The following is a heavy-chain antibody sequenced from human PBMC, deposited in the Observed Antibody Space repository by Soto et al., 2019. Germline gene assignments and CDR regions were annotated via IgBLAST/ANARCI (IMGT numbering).Heavy chain of an antibody. J-gene: IGHJ5*02. D-gene: IGHD1-7*01. V-gene: IGHV1-46*01. CDR3: AREDGSITGTSGGNWFDP. CDR2: INPSGGST. CDR1: GYTFTSYY. Sequence: GASVKVSCKASGYTFTSYYMHWVRQAPGQGLEWMGIINPSGGSTSYAQKFQGRVTMTRDTSTSTVYMELSSLRSEDTAVYYCAREDGSITGTSGGNWFDPWGQGTLVTVSS.